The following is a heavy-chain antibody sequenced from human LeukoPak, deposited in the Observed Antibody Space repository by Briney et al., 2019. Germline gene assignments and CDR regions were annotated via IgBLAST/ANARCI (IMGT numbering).Heavy chain of an antibody. V-gene: IGHV3-11*06. D-gene: IGHD3-22*01. CDR1: GFTFSDYY. CDR3: AGDPRYYYDSSGDLVDY. J-gene: IGHJ4*02. Sequence: GGSLRLSCAASGFTFSDYYMSWIRQAPGKGLEWVSYISSSSSYTNYADSVKGRFTISRDNAKNSLYLQMNSLRAEDTAVYYCAGDPRYYYDSSGDLVDYWGQGTLVTVSS. CDR2: ISSSSSYT.